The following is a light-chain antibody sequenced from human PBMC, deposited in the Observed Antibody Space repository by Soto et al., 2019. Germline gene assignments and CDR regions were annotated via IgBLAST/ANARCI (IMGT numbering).Light chain of an antibody. Sequence: SYELTQPPSVSVAPGKTARITCGGNNIGSKSVHWYQQKPGQAPVLVIFYDNDRPSGIPERFSGSNSGNTATLTISRVEAGDEADYYCQVWGSSSDHYVFGTGTKVTVL. J-gene: IGLJ1*01. V-gene: IGLV3-21*04. CDR3: QVWGSSSDHYV. CDR2: YDN. CDR1: NIGSKS.